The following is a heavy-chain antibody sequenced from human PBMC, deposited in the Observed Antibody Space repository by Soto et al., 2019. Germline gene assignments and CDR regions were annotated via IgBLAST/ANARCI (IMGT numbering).Heavy chain of an antibody. CDR3: ARALGSIAVAGTALYYYYGMDV. V-gene: IGHV1-46*01. Sequence: ASVKVSCKASGYTFTSYYMHWVLQAPGQGLEWMGIINPSGGSTSYAQKFQGRVTMTRDTSTSTAYMELSRLRSDDTAVYYCARALGSIAVAGTALYYYYGMDVWGQGTTVTVSS. J-gene: IGHJ6*02. CDR1: GYTFTSYY. CDR2: INPSGGST. D-gene: IGHD6-19*01.